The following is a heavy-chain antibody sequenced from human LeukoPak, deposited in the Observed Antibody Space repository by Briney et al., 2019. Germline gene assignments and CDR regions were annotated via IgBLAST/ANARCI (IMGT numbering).Heavy chain of an antibody. Sequence: SETLSLTCAVYGGSFSGYYWSWIRQLPGKGLEWIGEINHSGSTNYNPSLKSRVTISVDTSKNQFSLKLSSVTAADTAVYYCARTPRGSGYYRPLDYWGQGTLVTVSS. CDR1: GGSFSGYY. J-gene: IGHJ4*02. V-gene: IGHV4-34*01. CDR3: ARTPRGSGYYRPLDY. D-gene: IGHD3-3*01. CDR2: INHSGST.